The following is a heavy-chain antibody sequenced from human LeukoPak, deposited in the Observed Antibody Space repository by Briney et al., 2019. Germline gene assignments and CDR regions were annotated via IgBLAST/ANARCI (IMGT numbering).Heavy chain of an antibody. D-gene: IGHD3-3*02. V-gene: IGHV4-39*01. Sequence: SETLSLSCAASVGSISSNCKSWVWIRQPPGKGLEWIGSIYYSGSTYYNPSLKSQVTISVDTSKNQFSLKLSSVTAADAAVYYSTRHIRDFGYWGQGTLVTVSS. CDR3: TRHIRDFGY. CDR1: VGSISSNCKS. CDR2: IYYSGST. J-gene: IGHJ4*02.